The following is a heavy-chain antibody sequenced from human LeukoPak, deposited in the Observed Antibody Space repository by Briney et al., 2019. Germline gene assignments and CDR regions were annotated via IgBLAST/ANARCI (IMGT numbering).Heavy chain of an antibody. D-gene: IGHD1-1*01. J-gene: IGHJ6*02. Sequence: GGSLRLSCAASGFTFSNYVMSWVRRAPGKGLEWVSAISGSGGGTSHADSVKGRFTISRDNSKNTLFLQMSSLRAEDTAVYYCAKYNFDHNYHYYYGMDVWGQGTTVTVSS. CDR1: GFTFSNYV. CDR3: AKYNFDHNYHYYYGMDV. CDR2: ISGSGGGT. V-gene: IGHV3-23*01.